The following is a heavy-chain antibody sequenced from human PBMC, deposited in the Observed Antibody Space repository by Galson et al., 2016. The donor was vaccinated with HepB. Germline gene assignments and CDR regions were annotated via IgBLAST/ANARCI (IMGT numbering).Heavy chain of an antibody. CDR1: GFAFSSHW. CDR3: VRDHSVVPATAYNWFDP. Sequence: SLRLSCAASGFAFSSHWMHWVRQAPGKGLMWVARINSDGTISNYADSVKGRFTISRDNAKNTLYLEMNSRRAEDTAVYNCVRDHSVVPATAYNWFDPWGQGTLVTVSS. V-gene: IGHV3-74*01. CDR2: INSDGTIS. J-gene: IGHJ5*02. D-gene: IGHD2-21*02.